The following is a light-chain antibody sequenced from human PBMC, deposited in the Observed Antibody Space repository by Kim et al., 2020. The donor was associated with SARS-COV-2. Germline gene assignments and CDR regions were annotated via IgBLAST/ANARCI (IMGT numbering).Light chain of an antibody. J-gene: IGKJ2*01. Sequence: DIVLTQSPGTLSLSPGERATLSCRASQSVSSSYLAWYQQKSGQAPRLLIYGASSRATGIPDRFSGSGSGTDFTLTISRLEPEDFAVYYCQQYESPPMYTFGQGTKVEI. CDR3: QQYESPPMYT. CDR2: GAS. CDR1: QSVSSSY. V-gene: IGKV3-20*01.